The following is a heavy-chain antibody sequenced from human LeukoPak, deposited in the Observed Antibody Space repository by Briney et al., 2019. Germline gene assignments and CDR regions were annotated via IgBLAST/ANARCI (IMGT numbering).Heavy chain of an antibody. Sequence: GESLKISCKGSGDSFTNYWIGWVRQMPGKGLECMGIIYPGDSDTRYSPSSQGQVTISADKSISTAYLQWSSLKASDSAMYYCARRALRGEYFQHWGQGTLVTVSS. CDR2: IYPGDSDT. D-gene: IGHD3-10*01. J-gene: IGHJ1*01. CDR3: ARRALRGEYFQH. V-gene: IGHV5-51*01. CDR1: GDSFTNYW.